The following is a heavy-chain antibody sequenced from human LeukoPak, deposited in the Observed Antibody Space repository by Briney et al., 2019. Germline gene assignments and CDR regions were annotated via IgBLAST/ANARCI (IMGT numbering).Heavy chain of an antibody. V-gene: IGHV3-21*01. CDR3: ARRVTTFLS. CDR2: ISSTGTYM. CDR1: GFDLSPYT. Sequence: GGSLRLSCSASGFDLSPYTMNSVRQAPGKGLEWVASISSTGTYMYYGDSLKGRFTISRDNAKNTLYLQLDSLRAEDTATYYCARRVTTFLSWGQGTLVIVSS. D-gene: IGHD4-17*01. J-gene: IGHJ4*02.